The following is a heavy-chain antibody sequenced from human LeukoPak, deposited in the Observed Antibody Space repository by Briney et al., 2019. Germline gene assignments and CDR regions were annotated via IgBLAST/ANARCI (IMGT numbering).Heavy chain of an antibody. D-gene: IGHD6-19*01. Sequence: GASVKVSCKASGFTFHGYYMHWVRQAPGQGLEWMGWINPNSGGTNYAQKFQGRVTMTRDTSISTAYMELSRLRSDDTAVYYCAREMGSGWYIDYWGQGTLVTVSS. CDR2: INPNSGGT. V-gene: IGHV1-2*02. J-gene: IGHJ4*02. CDR3: AREMGSGWYIDY. CDR1: GFTFHGYY.